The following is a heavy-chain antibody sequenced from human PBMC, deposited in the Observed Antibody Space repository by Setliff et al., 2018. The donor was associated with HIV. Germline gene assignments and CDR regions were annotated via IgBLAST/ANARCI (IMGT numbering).Heavy chain of an antibody. Sequence: PSETLSLPCTFSVGSISSGIYNWSWIRQPAGKGLEWIGHMYTSGSTNYNPSLKSRVTRSVDTSKNQFSLKLSSVTAADTAVYYCARVGYDFWSGYYTGAFDIWSQGTMVTVSS. D-gene: IGHD3-3*01. CDR3: ARVGYDFWSGYYTGAFDI. CDR2: MYTSGST. CDR1: VGSISSGIYN. J-gene: IGHJ3*02. V-gene: IGHV4-61*09.